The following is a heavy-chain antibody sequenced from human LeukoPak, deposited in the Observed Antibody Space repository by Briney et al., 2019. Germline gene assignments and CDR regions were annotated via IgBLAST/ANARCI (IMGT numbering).Heavy chain of an antibody. CDR2: THWNDAD. CDR1: GFSLTTRGVG. Sequence: SGPTLVNPTQTLTLTCTFSGFSLTTRGVGVGWLRQPPGKALEWLAITHWNDADHYRPFVKSRLSITKDTSKNQVVLTMTNVDPVDTATYFCAHRRVCEGMGVWGQGTTVTVSS. J-gene: IGHJ6*02. CDR3: AHRRVCEGMGV. D-gene: IGHD3-3*01. V-gene: IGHV2-5*01.